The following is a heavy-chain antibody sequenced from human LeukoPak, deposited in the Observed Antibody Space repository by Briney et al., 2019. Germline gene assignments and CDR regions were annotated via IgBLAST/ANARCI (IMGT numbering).Heavy chain of an antibody. J-gene: IGHJ4*02. CDR1: GYTFTGYY. CDR2: INPNSGGT. D-gene: IGHD5-12*01. Sequence: ASVKVSCKASGYTFTGYYMHWVRQAPGQGLEWMGWINPNSGGTNYAQKFQGRVTMTRDTSISTAYMELSRLRSDDTAVYYCASSDIVAPIGSYPVRLELDYWGQGTLVTVSS. CDR3: ASSDIVAPIGSYPVRLELDY. V-gene: IGHV1-2*02.